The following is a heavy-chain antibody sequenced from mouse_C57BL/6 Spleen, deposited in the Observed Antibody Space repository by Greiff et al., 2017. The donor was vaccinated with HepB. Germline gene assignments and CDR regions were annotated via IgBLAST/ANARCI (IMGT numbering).Heavy chain of an antibody. D-gene: IGHD2-2*01. Sequence: VQLQQSGAELARPGASVKLSCKASGYTFTSYGISWVKQRTGQGLEWIGEIYPRSGNTYYNEKFKGKATLTADKSSSTAYMELRSLTSEDSAVYFCAREGDYGYPFDYWAQGTTLTVSS. CDR3: AREGDYGYPFDY. V-gene: IGHV1-81*01. CDR1: GYTFTSYG. J-gene: IGHJ2*01. CDR2: IYPRSGNT.